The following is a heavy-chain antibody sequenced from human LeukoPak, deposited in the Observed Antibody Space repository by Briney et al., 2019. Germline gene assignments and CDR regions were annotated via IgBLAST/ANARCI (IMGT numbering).Heavy chain of an antibody. CDR2: IYYRGST. CDR3: ASLSYGDSPFDAFGI. Sequence: PSETLSLTCTVSGGSISGYYWSWIRQPPGKGLEWIGYIYYRGSTNSSPSLKSRVTISVVTSKNQFSLKLSSVTAADTAVYYCASLSYGDSPFDAFGIWGQGTMVTVSS. J-gene: IGHJ3*02. CDR1: GGSISGYY. V-gene: IGHV4-59*12. D-gene: IGHD4-17*01.